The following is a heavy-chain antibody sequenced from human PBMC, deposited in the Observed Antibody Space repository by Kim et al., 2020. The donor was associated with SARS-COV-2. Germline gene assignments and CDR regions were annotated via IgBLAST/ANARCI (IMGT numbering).Heavy chain of an antibody. Sequence: GGSLRISCEASGFTFSSYALTWVRQAPWKGLEWVSGISDSGNNTYYADSVKGRFTISRDNSKNTLYLQMNSLRAEDAAVYYCAKVNVIRGVIMGGVNWGQGTLVTVSS. D-gene: IGHD3-10*01. J-gene: IGHJ4*02. CDR2: ISDSGNNT. CDR1: GFTFSSYA. CDR3: AKVNVIRGVIMGGVN. V-gene: IGHV3-23*01.